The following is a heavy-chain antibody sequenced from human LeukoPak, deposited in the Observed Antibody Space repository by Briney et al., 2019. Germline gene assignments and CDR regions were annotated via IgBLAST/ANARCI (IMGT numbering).Heavy chain of an antibody. CDR1: GFTFSSYW. CDR2: IRQDGSQK. J-gene: IGHJ4*02. V-gene: IGHV3-7*01. D-gene: IGHD4-17*01. Sequence: PGGSLRLSCAASGFTFSSYWMSWVRQAPGKGLEWVATIRQDGSQKYYVDSVKGRFTISRDNAKNSLYLQMNSLRAEDTAVYYCARESGSVTSEVDFDYWGQGTQVTVSS. CDR3: ARESGSVTSEVDFDY.